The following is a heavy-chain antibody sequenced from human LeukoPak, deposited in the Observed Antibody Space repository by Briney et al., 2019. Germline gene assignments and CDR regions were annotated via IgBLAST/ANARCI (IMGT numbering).Heavy chain of an antibody. V-gene: IGHV1-8*01. CDR1: GYTFTSYD. CDR2: MNPNTGNT. D-gene: IGHD3-3*01. J-gene: IGHJ4*02. Sequence: ASVKVSCXASGYTFTSYDINWVRQATGQGLEWMGWMNPNTGNTGFAQKFQGRVTMTKDTSISTAYMELSSLRSEDTAVYYCARDLSGYSDYYFDYWGQGTLVTVSS. CDR3: ARDLSGYSDYYFDY.